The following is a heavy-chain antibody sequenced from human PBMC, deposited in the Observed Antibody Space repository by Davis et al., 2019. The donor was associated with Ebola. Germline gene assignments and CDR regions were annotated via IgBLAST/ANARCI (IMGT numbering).Heavy chain of an antibody. J-gene: IGHJ4*02. CDR3: ARQGGFYSGPYVDY. Sequence: SETLSLTCTVSGGSISSSSYYWGWIRQPPGKGLEWIGSIYYSGSTYYNPSLKSRVTISVDTSKNQFSLKLSSVTAADPAVYYCARQGGFYSGPYVDYWGQGTLVTVSS. V-gene: IGHV4-39*01. CDR2: IYYSGST. D-gene: IGHD4-11*01. CDR1: GGSISSSSYY.